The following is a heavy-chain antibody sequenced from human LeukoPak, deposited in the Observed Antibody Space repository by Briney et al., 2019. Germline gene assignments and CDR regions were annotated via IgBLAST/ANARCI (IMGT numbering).Heavy chain of an antibody. J-gene: IGHJ3*02. V-gene: IGHV1-18*01. CDR2: ISAHNGNT. CDR1: GGTFSSYA. D-gene: IGHD3-10*01. Sequence: ASVKVSCKASGGTFSSYAISWVRQAPGQGLEWMGWISAHNGNTNYAQKLQGRVTMTTDTSTSTAYMEVRSLRSDDTAMYYCARQSFGSGSRDDALDIWGQGTVVTVSS. CDR3: ARQSFGSGSRDDALDI.